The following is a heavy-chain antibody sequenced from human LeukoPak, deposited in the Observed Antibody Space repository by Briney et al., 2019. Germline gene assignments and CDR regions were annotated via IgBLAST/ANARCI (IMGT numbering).Heavy chain of an antibody. V-gene: IGHV4-59*08. CDR1: GGSISSYY. CDR3: ARHFIPVLEWSPTAGGMDV. J-gene: IGHJ6*04. CDR2: IYYSGST. Sequence: SETLSLTCTVSGGSISSYYWSWIRQPPGKGLEWIGYIYYSGSTNYNPSLKSRVTISVDTSKNQFSLKLSPVTAADAAVYYCARHFIPVLEWSPTAGGMDVWGEGATVTVSP. D-gene: IGHD3-3*01.